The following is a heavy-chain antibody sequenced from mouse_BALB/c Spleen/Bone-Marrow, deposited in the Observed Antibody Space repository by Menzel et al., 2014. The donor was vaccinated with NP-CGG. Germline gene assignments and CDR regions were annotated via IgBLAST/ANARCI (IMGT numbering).Heavy chain of an antibody. CDR2: IYPGGGYT. J-gene: IGHJ2*01. D-gene: IGHD4-1*01. V-gene: IGHV1-63*02. CDR1: GYTFTNYW. Sequence: VQLQQSGAELVRPGTSVKISCKASGYTFTNYWLRWVKQRPGHGLGWIGDIYPGGGYTNYNENFKGKATLTADTSSSTAYMQLSSLTSEDSAVYFCARRGTGVDYWGQGTTLTVSS. CDR3: ARRGTGVDY.